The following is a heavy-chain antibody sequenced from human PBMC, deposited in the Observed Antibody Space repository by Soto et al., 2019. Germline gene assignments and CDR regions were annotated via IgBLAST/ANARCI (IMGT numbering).Heavy chain of an antibody. D-gene: IGHD2-15*01. Sequence: SQTLSLTCAISGDSVSSNSAAWSWSSHCPSRGLEWLGRTYYRSKWNSNYAVSVKGRVTINPGTSKNQFSLQLNSVTPEDTAVYYCARGDGGSWGQGTLVTVSS. CDR2: TYYRSKWNS. CDR1: GDSVSSNSAA. J-gene: IGHJ4*02. CDR3: ARGDGGS. V-gene: IGHV6-1*01.